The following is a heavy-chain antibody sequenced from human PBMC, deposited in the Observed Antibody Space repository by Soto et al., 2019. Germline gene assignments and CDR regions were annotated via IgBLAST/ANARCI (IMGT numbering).Heavy chain of an antibody. Sequence: SETLSLTCAVSGGSISSGGYSWSWIRQPPGKGLEWIGYIYHSGSTYYNPSLKSRVTISVDRSKNQFSLKLSSVTAADTAVYYCARARATVTRDDAFDIWGQGTVVTVS. CDR1: GGSISSGGYS. CDR3: ARARATVTRDDAFDI. D-gene: IGHD4-17*01. CDR2: IYHSGST. V-gene: IGHV4-30-2*01. J-gene: IGHJ3*02.